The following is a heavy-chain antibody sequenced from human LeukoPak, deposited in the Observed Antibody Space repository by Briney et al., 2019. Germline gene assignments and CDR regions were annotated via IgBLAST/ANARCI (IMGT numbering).Heavy chain of an antibody. D-gene: IGHD5-24*01. Sequence: GASVKVSCKSSGYTFTGYNMHWVRQAPGQGLEWMGWINPNSGGTNYAQKFQGRVTMTRDTSISTAYMELSRLRSDDTAVYFCATNTRDGDNFYFDYWAREPWSPSPQ. J-gene: IGHJ4*02. CDR1: GYTFTGYN. CDR3: ATNTRDGDNFYFDY. CDR2: INPNSGGT. V-gene: IGHV1-2*02.